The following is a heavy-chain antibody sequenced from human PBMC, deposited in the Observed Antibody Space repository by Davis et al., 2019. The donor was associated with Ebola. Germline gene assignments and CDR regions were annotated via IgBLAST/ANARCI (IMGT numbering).Heavy chain of an antibody. CDR1: GGSISSSNW. CDR2: IYHSGST. CDR3: ARARVGATTSWFDP. V-gene: IGHV4-4*02. D-gene: IGHD1-26*01. J-gene: IGHJ5*02. Sequence: SETLSLTCAVSGGSISSSNWWSWVRQPAGQGLEWIGDIYHSGSTNYNPSLKSRVTISVDKSKNQFSLKLSSVTAADTAVYYCARARVGATTSWFDPWGQGTLVTVSS.